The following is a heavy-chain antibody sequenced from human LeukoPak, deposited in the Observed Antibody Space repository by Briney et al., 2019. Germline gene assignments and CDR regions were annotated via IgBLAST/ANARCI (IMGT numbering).Heavy chain of an antibody. CDR3: ARAKIAAAGTFYFDY. CDR1: GGSISSSSYY. CDR2: IYYSGST. Sequence: SETLSLTCTVSGGSISSSSYYWGWIRQPPEKGLEWIGSIYYSGSTYYNPSLKSRVTISVDTSKNQFSLKLSSVTAADTAVYYCARAKIAAAGTFYFDYWGQGTLVTVSS. J-gene: IGHJ4*02. D-gene: IGHD6-13*01. V-gene: IGHV4-39*07.